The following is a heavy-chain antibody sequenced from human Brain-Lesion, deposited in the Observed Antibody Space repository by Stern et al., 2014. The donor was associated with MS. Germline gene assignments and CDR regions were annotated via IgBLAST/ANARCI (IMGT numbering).Heavy chain of an antibody. CDR2: VNNDGRRT. CDR1: GFTFSNYW. D-gene: IGHD3-10*01. J-gene: IGHJ5*01. V-gene: IGHV3-74*02. Sequence: EVQLLESGGGLVQPGGSLRLSCATSGFTFSNYWMHWVRQAPGQGLVWVSSVNNDGRRTSYADSVKGRFTMSRDNDKNTLYLQMNSLRVEDTAIYYCARGERWFDSWGQGTLVTVSS. CDR3: ARGERWFDS.